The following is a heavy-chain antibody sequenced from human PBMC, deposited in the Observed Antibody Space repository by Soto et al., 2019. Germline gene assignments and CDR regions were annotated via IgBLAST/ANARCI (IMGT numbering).Heavy chain of an antibody. CDR2: INSDGSRT. V-gene: IGHV3-74*01. CDR1: GFTFSSYW. J-gene: IGHJ3*02. D-gene: IGHD2-21*01. CDR3: ARGVRGAYGLDI. Sequence: EEQLVESERGLVQPGGSLRLCCAASGFTFSSYWMHWVRQAPGKGLVWVSRINSDGSRTNYADSVKGRFTISRDNAKNTLYLQMNSLRAEETAVYYCARGVRGAYGLDIWGQGTMVTVSS.